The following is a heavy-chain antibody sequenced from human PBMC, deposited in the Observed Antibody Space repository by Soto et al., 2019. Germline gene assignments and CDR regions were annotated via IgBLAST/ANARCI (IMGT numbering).Heavy chain of an antibody. Sequence: EVQLLESGGGLVQPGGSLRLSCAASGFTFGNYALSWVRQAPGKGLEWVSAITSGGITHYADSVKGRFTISRDNSKNTVYLQLNSLRAEDTASYYCAGETPLWENQLLSLDFWGQGSLVTVSS. V-gene: IGHV3-23*01. CDR1: GFTFGNYA. J-gene: IGHJ4*02. D-gene: IGHD2-2*01. CDR3: AGETPLWENQLLSLDF. CDR2: ITSGGIT.